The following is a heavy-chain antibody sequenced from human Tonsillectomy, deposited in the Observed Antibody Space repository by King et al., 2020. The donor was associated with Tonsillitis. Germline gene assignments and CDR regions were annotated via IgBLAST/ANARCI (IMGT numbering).Heavy chain of an antibody. CDR2: INPSGGST. V-gene: IGHV1-46*01. CDR3: ARVGYSSSLYDLYYFDY. CDR1: GYTFTSYY. D-gene: IGHD6-13*01. J-gene: IGHJ4*02. Sequence: QLVQSGAEVKKPGASVKVSCKASGYTFTSYYMHWVRQAPGQGLEWMGIINPSGGSTSYAQKFQGRVTMTRDTSTSTVYMEISSLRCEDTAVYYCARVGYSSSLYDLYYFDYWGQGTLVTVSS.